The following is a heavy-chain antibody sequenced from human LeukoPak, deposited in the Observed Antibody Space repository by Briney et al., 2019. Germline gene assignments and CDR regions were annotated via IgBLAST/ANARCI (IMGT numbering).Heavy chain of an antibody. CDR1: GGSFSGYC. CDR3: ARGITIFGVVRGTTPTDY. Sequence: PSETLSLTCAVYGGSFSGYCWSWIRQPAGKGLEWIGEINHSGSTNYNPSLKSRVTISVDTSKNQFSLKLSSVTAADTAVYYCARGITIFGVVRGTTPTDYWGQGTLVTVSS. J-gene: IGHJ4*02. CDR2: INHSGST. D-gene: IGHD3-3*01. V-gene: IGHV4-34*01.